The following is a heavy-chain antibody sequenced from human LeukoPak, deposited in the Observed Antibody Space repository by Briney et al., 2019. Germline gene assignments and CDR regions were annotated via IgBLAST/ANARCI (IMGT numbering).Heavy chain of an antibody. Sequence: SVKVSCKASGGTFSRYTISWVRQAPGQGLEWMGGIIPMFGIANYAQKFQGRVTITADESTSTAYMELSSLRSEDTAVYYCARDRQGSGYFRYWGQGTLVTVSS. V-gene: IGHV1-69*13. CDR1: GGTFSRYT. J-gene: IGHJ4*02. D-gene: IGHD3-22*01. CDR2: IIPMFGIA. CDR3: ARDRQGSGYFRY.